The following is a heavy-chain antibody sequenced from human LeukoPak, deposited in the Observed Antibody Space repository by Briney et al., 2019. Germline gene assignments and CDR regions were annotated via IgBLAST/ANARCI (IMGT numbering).Heavy chain of an antibody. CDR1: GFTFSSYS. D-gene: IGHD3-16*01. CDR3: ARDVALTYYDYVWGSYSSGGAFDI. CDR2: ISSSSSYI. J-gene: IGHJ3*02. V-gene: IGHV3-21*01. Sequence: GGSLRLSCAASGFTFSSYSMNWVRQAPGKGLEWVSSISSSSSYIYYADSVKGRFTISRDNAKNSLYLQMNSLGAEDTAVYYCARDVALTYYDYVWGSYSSGGAFDIWGQGTMVTVSS.